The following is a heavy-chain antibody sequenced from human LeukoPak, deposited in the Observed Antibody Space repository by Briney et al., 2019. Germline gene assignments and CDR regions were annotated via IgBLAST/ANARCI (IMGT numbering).Heavy chain of an antibody. D-gene: IGHD3-9*01. J-gene: IGHJ6*02. CDR1: GFTFSSYW. CDR3: AVILRYLGGMDV. V-gene: IGHV3-74*01. CDR2: INNDGSNT. Sequence: GGSLRLSCAASGFTFSSYWMHRVRQAPGKGLVWVSRINNDGSNTTYADSVKGRFTISRDNAKKTLYLQMNSLRAEDTAVYYCAVILRYLGGMDVWGQGTTVTVSS.